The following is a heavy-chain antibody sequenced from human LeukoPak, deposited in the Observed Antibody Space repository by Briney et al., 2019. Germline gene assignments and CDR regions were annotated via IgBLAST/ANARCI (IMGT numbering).Heavy chain of an antibody. J-gene: IGHJ6*03. CDR3: ARVIGSPPYYYYYYMDV. CDR1: GYTLTELS. V-gene: IGHV1-24*01. D-gene: IGHD3-10*01. Sequence: ASVKVSCKVSGYTLTELSMHWVRQAPGKGLEWMGGFDPEDGETIYAQKFQGRVTMTEDTSTDTAHMELRSLRSDDTAVYYCARVIGSPPYYYYYYMDVWGKGTTVTVSS. CDR2: FDPEDGET.